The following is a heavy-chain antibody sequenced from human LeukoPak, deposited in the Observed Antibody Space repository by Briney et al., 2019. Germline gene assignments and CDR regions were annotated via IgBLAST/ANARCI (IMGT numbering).Heavy chain of an antibody. CDR3: ARTVPSIAAAGNYFDY. J-gene: IGHJ4*02. V-gene: IGHV1-2*02. Sequence: ASVKVSCKASGYTFTGYYMHWVRQAPGQGLEWMGWINPNSGGTNYAQKFQGRVTMTRDTSISTAYMELSRLRSDDTAVYYCARTVPSIAAAGNYFDYWGQGTLVTVSS. D-gene: IGHD6-13*01. CDR1: GYTFTGYY. CDR2: INPNSGGT.